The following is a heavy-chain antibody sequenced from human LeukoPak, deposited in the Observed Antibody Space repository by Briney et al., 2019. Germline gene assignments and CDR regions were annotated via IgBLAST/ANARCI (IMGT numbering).Heavy chain of an antibody. V-gene: IGHV4-34*01. Sequence: PSETLSLTCAVYGGSFSGYYWSWIRQPPGKGLEWIGEINHSGSTNYNPSLKSRVTISVDTSKNQFSLKLSSVTAADTAVYYCAATMIDDYWGQGTLVTVSS. CDR1: GGSFSGYY. D-gene: IGHD3-22*01. J-gene: IGHJ4*02. CDR2: INHSGST. CDR3: AATMIDDY.